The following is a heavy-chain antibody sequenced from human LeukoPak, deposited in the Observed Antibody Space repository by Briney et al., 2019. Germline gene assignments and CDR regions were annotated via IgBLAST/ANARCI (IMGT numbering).Heavy chain of an antibody. CDR1: GCTVSSNY. J-gene: IGHJ6*02. CDR3: ARRNWHNWNDEDYYYGMDV. CDR2: IYSGGST. D-gene: IGHD1-1*01. V-gene: IGHV3-66*04. Sequence: PGGSLRLSCAASGCTVSSNYMSWVRQAPGKGLEWVSVIYSGGSTYYADSVKGRFTISRDNSKNTLYLQMNSLRAEDTAVYYCARRNWHNWNDEDYYYGMDVWGQGTTVTVSS.